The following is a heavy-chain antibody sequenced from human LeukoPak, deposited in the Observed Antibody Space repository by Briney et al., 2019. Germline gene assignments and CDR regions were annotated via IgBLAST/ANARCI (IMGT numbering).Heavy chain of an antibody. D-gene: IGHD6-19*01. CDR2: IHPNSGGT. CDR3: ARDLNRFGVYSSGFRKDVY. Sequence: ASVKVSCKASGYSFTGYYMHWVRQAPGQGLEWMGWIHPNSGGTNYAQKFQGRVTMTRDTSISTAYMELSRLRSDDTAVYYCARDLNRFGVYSSGFRKDVYWGQGTPVTVSS. J-gene: IGHJ4*02. V-gene: IGHV1-2*02. CDR1: GYSFTGYY.